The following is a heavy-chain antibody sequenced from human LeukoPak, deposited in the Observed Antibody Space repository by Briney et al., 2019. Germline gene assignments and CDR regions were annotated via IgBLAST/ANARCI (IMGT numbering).Heavy chain of an antibody. CDR2: IYYSGST. D-gene: IGHD3-10*01. CDR1: GGSISSYY. CDR3: AREMVRGVHYAFDI. Sequence: SETLSLTCTVSGGSISSYYWSWIRQPPGKGLEWIGYIYYSGSTNYNPSLKSRVTISVDTSKNQFSLKLSSVTAADTAVYYCAREMVRGVHYAFDIWGQGTMVTVPS. J-gene: IGHJ3*02. V-gene: IGHV4-59*01.